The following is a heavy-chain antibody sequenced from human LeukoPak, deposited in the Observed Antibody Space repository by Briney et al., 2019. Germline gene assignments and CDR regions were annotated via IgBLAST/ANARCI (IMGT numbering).Heavy chain of an antibody. D-gene: IGHD3-10*01. CDR1: GFTFSTYA. J-gene: IGHJ4*02. CDR2: ISGSGGST. Sequence: GGSLRLSCAASGFTFSTYAMSWVRQAPGKGLEWASTISGSGGSTYYADSVKGQFTISRDNSKNTLYLQMNSLRAEDTAVYYCAKDWSRGYSDYWGQGTLVTVSS. V-gene: IGHV3-23*01. CDR3: AKDWSRGYSDY.